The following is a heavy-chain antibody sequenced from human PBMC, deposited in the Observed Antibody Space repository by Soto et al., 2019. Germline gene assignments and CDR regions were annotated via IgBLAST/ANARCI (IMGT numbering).Heavy chain of an antibody. V-gene: IGHV1-69*04. CDR1: GDTFNFYS. CDR3: ARDRGTVVTTSFDY. Sequence: ASVKVSCKASGDTFNFYSINWVRQAPGLGLEWMGRVNPIVSMSNYAQKFQGRVTITADESTSTAYMELSSLRSEDTAVYYCARDRGTVVTTSFDYWGQGTLVTVSS. J-gene: IGHJ4*02. CDR2: VNPIVSMS. D-gene: IGHD2-15*01.